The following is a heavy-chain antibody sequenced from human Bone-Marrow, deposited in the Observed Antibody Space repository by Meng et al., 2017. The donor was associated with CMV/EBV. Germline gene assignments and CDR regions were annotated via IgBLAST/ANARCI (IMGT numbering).Heavy chain of an antibody. CDR3: ARGGTMVRGVIISKYYYYYGMDV. Sequence: SVKVSCKASGGTFSSYTISWVRQAPGQGLEWMGRIIPILGIANYAQKFQGRVTITADKSTSTAYMELSSLRSEDTAVYYCARGGTMVRGVIISKYYYYYGMDVWGQGTTVTVAS. J-gene: IGHJ6*02. CDR2: IIPILGIA. V-gene: IGHV1-69*02. D-gene: IGHD3-10*01. CDR1: GGTFSSYT.